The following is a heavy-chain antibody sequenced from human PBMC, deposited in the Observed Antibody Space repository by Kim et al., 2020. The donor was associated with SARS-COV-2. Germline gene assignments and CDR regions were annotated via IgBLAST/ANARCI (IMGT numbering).Heavy chain of an antibody. Sequence: SETLSLTCTVSGGSISSGGYYWSWIRQHPGKGLEWIGYIYYSGSTYYNPSLKSRVTISVDTSKNQFSLKLSSVTAADTAVYYCARDMAPGIAAAGTHRYYYDGMDVWGQGTTVTVSS. D-gene: IGHD6-13*01. CDR2: IYYSGST. J-gene: IGHJ6*02. CDR3: ARDMAPGIAAAGTHRYYYDGMDV. CDR1: GGSISSGGYY. V-gene: IGHV4-31*03.